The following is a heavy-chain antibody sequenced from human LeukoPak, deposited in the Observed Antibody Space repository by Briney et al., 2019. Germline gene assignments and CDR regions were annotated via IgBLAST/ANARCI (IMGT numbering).Heavy chain of an antibody. D-gene: IGHD2-2*01. Sequence: SETLSLTCTVSGGSISSYYWSWIRQPPGKGLEWIGYIYYSGSTNYNPSLKSRVTISVDTSKNQFSLKLSSVTAADTAVYYCARERRYCSSTSCYRYGFDYWGQGTLVTVSS. J-gene: IGHJ4*02. CDR1: GGSISSYY. CDR2: IYYSGST. V-gene: IGHV4-59*01. CDR3: ARERRYCSSTSCYRYGFDY.